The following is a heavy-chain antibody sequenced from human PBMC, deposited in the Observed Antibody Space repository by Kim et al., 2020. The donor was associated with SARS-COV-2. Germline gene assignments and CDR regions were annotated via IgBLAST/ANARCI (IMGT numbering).Heavy chain of an antibody. CDR2: RRSTM. D-gene: IGHD4-4*01. J-gene: IGHJ4*02. V-gene: IGHV3-48*02. CDR3: ASAQSDY. Sequence: RRSTMNYADTVKGRLTISRDNAKNSLYLQMNSLRDEDTAVYYCASAQSDYWGQGTLVTVSS.